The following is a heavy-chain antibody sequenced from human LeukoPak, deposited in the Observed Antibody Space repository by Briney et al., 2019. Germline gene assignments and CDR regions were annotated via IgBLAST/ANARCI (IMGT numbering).Heavy chain of an antibody. CDR1: GGSISSGGYY. D-gene: IGHD6-13*01. J-gene: IGHJ5*02. CDR2: IYYSGST. CDR3: ASAYSSSWYANWFDP. Sequence: PSQTLSLTCTVSGGSISSGGYYWSWIRQHPGKGLEWIGYIYYSGSTYYNPSIKSRVTISVDTSKNQFSPKLSSVTAADTAVYYCASAYSSSWYANWFDPWGQGTLVTVSS. V-gene: IGHV4-31*03.